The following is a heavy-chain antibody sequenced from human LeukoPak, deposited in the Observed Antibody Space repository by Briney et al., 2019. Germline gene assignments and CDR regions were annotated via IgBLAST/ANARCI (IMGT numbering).Heavy chain of an antibody. CDR1: GYTFTSYG. J-gene: IGHJ3*02. V-gene: IGHV1-18*01. CDR3: ARKLSMVRGEDAFDI. Sequence: ASVKVSCKASGYTFTSYGISWVRQAPGQGLEWMGWISAYNGNTNYAQKLQGRVTMTTDTSTSTAYMELRSLRSDDTAVYYCARKLSMVRGEDAFDIWGQGTMVTVSS. D-gene: IGHD3-10*01. CDR2: ISAYNGNT.